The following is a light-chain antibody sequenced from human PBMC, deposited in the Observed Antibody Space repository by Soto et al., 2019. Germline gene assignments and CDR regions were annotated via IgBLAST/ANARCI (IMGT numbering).Light chain of an antibody. CDR2: DAS. CDR1: QSVSSY. J-gene: IGKJ3*01. CDR3: QQRSNSPLT. V-gene: IGKV3-11*01. Sequence: EIVLTQSPATLSLSPGGRATLSCRASQSVSSYLAWYQQKPGQAPRLLIYDASTRATGIPARFSGSGSGTDFTLTISSLEPEDFAVYYCQQRSNSPLTFGPGTKVDIK.